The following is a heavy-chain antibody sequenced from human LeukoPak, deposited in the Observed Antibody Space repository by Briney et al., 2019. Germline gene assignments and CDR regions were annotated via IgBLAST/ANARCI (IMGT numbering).Heavy chain of an antibody. CDR3: AKDTGRPTDAITMEDNAFDI. CDR2: ISSSSSTI. J-gene: IGHJ3*02. D-gene: IGHD3-3*01. CDR1: GFTFSSYS. V-gene: IGHV3-48*04. Sequence: GGSLRLSCAASGFTFSSYSMNWVRQAPGKGLEWVSYISSSSSTIYYADSVKGRFTISRDNVKNSLYLQMNSLRAEDTALYYCAKDTGRPTDAITMEDNAFDIWGQGTMVTVSS.